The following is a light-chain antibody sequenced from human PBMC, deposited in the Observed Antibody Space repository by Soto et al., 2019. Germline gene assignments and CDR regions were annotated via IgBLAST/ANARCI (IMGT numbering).Light chain of an antibody. J-gene: IGKJ1*01. Sequence: DIQMTQSPSTLSGSVGDIVTINFRASQTISSWLALYQQKPGKAPKLLIYKASTLKSGVPSRFSGSGSGTEFTLTISSLQPDDFATYYCQQYDSYSWTFGQGTKVDIK. CDR1: QTISSW. V-gene: IGKV1-5*03. CDR3: QQYDSYSWT. CDR2: KAS.